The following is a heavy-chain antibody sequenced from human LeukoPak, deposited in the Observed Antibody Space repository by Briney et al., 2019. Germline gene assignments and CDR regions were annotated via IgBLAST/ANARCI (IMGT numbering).Heavy chain of an antibody. CDR1: GGSFSDYY. J-gene: IGHJ5*02. V-gene: IGHV4-34*01. CDR2: INHSGST. D-gene: IGHD3-10*01. Sequence: SETLSLTCAVYGGSFSDYYWSWIRQPPGKGLEWIGEINHSGSTNYNPSLKSRVTISVDTSKNQFSLKLSSVTAADTAVYYCARNAGTTRYYYGSGSSNWFDPWGQGTLVTVSS. CDR3: ARNAGTTRYYYGSGSSNWFDP.